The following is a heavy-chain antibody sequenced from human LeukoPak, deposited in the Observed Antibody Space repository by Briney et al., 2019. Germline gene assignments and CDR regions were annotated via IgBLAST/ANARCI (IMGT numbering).Heavy chain of an antibody. J-gene: IGHJ6*03. CDR2: ISYDGSNK. V-gene: IGHV3-30-3*01. CDR3: ARSPPFQPEHYYYYMDV. D-gene: IGHD1-14*01. Sequence: GGSLRLSCAASGFTFSSYAMHWVRQAPGKGLEWVAVISYDGSNKYYADSVKGRFTISRDNSKNTLYLQMNSLRAEDTAVYYCARSPPFQPEHYYYYMDVWGKGTTVTVSS. CDR1: GFTFSSYA.